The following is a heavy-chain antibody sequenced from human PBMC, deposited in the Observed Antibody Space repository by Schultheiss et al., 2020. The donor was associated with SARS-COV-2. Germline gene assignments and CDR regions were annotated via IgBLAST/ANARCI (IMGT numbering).Heavy chain of an antibody. D-gene: IGHD3-16*02. CDR3: ARGHYDYVWGSYRYGFDY. CDR1: GGSISSYY. CDR2: INHSGST. J-gene: IGHJ4*02. V-gene: IGHV4-34*01. Sequence: SETLSLTCTVSGGSISSYYWSWIRQPPGKGLEWIGEINHSGSTNYNPSLKSRVTISVDTSKNQFSLKLSSVTAADTAVYYCARGHYDYVWGSYRYGFDYWGQGTLVTVSS.